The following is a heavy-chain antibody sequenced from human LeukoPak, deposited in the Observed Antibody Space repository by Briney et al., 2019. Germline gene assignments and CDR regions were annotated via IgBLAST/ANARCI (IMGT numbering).Heavy chain of an antibody. V-gene: IGHV1-58*02. D-gene: IGHD6-13*01. CDR2: IVVGSGNT. Sequence: GASVKVSCKASGFTFTSSAMQWVRRARGQRLEWIGWIVVGSGNTNYAQKFQERVTITRDMSTSTAYMELSSLRSEDTAVYYCARGEAVPIIGPIAPFDYWGQGILVTVSS. J-gene: IGHJ4*02. CDR1: GFTFTSSA. CDR3: ARGEAVPIIGPIAPFDY.